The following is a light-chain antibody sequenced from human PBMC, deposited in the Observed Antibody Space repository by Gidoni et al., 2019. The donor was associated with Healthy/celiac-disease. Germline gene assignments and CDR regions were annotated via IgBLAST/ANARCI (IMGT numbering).Light chain of an antibody. J-gene: IGKJ3*01. CDR2: GAS. CDR1: QSVSSSY. Sequence: DIALTQSLGTLSLSPGERATLSCRASQSVSSSYLAWYQQKPGQAPRLLINGASSRATGIPDRFSGGRSGADFTLTISRLEAEDFAVYYCQQYGSSPLFTFGAGTKVDIK. V-gene: IGKV3-20*01. CDR3: QQYGSSPLFT.